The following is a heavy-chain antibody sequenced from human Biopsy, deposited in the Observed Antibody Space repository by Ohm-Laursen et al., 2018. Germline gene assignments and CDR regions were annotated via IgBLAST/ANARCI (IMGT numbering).Heavy chain of an antibody. J-gene: IGHJ2*01. V-gene: IGHV3-30*03. CDR1: GFTFTSHG. CDR2: ISYDGSGE. CDR3: ARDEKRWDYSNCFSWHFDL. D-gene: IGHD4-11*01. Sequence: SLRLSCSASGFTFTSHGMHWVRQAPGKGLEWVAVISYDGSGEYYADSLQGRFTISRDNPKNTVDLQMNSLRAEDTAVYFCARDEKRWDYSNCFSWHFDLWGRGTLVTVSS.